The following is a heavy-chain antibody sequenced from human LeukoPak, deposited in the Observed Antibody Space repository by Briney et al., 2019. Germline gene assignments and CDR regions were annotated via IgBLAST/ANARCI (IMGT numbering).Heavy chain of an antibody. CDR2: IYQSGDT. CDR3: ARGGSSPYFDH. CDR1: GASIRNNDYY. J-gene: IGHJ4*02. Sequence: SETLSLTCTVSGASIRNNDYYWGWLRQPPGTGLEWIGSIYQSGDTYYNPSLKSRVIISMDMSERQVSLKLSSVTAADTAVYYCARGGSSPYFDHWGQGTLGTVSS. V-gene: IGHV4-39*01.